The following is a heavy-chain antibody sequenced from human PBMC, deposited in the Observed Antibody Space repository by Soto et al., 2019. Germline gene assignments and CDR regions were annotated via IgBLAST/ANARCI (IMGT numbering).Heavy chain of an antibody. V-gene: IGHV4-59*08. CDR3: ARVALYGSGREQNWFDP. J-gene: IGHJ5*02. Sequence: PSETLSLTCVVSGASFGTYYWSWIRQHPGKGLEWIGYIYYSGSTNYNPSLKSRVTISVDTSKNQFSLKLSSVTAADTAVYYCARVALYGSGREQNWFDPWGQGTLVTVSS. CDR1: GASFGTYY. D-gene: IGHD3-10*01. CDR2: IYYSGST.